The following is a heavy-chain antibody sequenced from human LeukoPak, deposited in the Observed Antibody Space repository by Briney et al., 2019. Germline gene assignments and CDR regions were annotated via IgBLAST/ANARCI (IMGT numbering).Heavy chain of an antibody. D-gene: IGHD3-10*01. J-gene: IGHJ4*02. CDR3: AKDPTFYNY. CDR1: RFTFSSYD. V-gene: IGHV3-23*01. CDR2: ISGSGSST. Sequence: GGSLRLPCAASRFTFSSYDMSWVRQAPGKGLEWVSGISGSGSSTYYADSVKGRFTISRDNSKNTLYLQMNSLRAEDTAVYHCAKDPTFYNYWGQGTLVTVSS.